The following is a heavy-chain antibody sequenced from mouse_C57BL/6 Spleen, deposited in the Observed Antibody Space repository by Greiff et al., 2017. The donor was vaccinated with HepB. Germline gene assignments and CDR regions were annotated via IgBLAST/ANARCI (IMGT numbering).Heavy chain of an antibody. CDR3: TRERAIYYGNYGAMDY. CDR1: GFTFSSYA. J-gene: IGHJ4*01. D-gene: IGHD2-1*01. Sequence: EVMLVESGEGLVKPGGSLKLSCAASGFTFSSYAMSWVRQTPEKRLEWVAYISSGGDYIYYADTVKGRFTISRDNARNTLYLQMSSLKSEDTAMYYCTRERAIYYGNYGAMDYWGQGTSVTVSS. CDR2: ISSGGDYI. V-gene: IGHV5-9-1*02.